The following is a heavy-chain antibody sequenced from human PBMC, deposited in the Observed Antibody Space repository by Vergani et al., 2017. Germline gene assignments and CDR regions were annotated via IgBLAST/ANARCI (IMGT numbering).Heavy chain of an antibody. V-gene: IGHV1-69*04. CDR2: IIPILGIA. D-gene: IGHD6-13*01. J-gene: IGHJ4*02. Sequence: QVQLVQSGAEVKKPGASVKVSCKASGGTFSSYAISWVRQAPGQGLEWMGRIIPILGIANYAQKFQGRVTITADKSTSTAYMEPSSLRSDDTAGYYCARAAGGSSWYGRYFDFWGQGTLVTVSS. CDR3: ARAAGGSSWYGRYFDF. CDR1: GGTFSSYA.